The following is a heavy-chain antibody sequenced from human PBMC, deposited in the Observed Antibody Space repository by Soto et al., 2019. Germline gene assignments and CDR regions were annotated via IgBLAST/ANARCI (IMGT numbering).Heavy chain of an antibody. CDR2: MNPNSGNT. D-gene: IGHD2-15*01. Sequence: QVQLVQSGAEVKKPGASVKVSCKASGYTFTSYDINWVRQATGQGLEWMGWMNPNSGNTGYAQKFQGRVTMTRNTSISTAYMELSSLRSEDTAVYYCARGRRCSGGSCYPYYYYYYMDVWAKGPRSPSP. J-gene: IGHJ6*03. CDR1: GYTFTSYD. V-gene: IGHV1-8*01. CDR3: ARGRRCSGGSCYPYYYYYYMDV.